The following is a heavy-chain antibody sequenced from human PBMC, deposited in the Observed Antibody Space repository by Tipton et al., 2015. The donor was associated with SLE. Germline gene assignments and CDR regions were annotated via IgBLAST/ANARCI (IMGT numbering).Heavy chain of an antibody. V-gene: IGHV4-34*01. J-gene: IGHJ6*03. CDR1: GGSFSGYY. CDR3: ARGKADYYGSGSFYYYYYYMDV. Sequence: TLSLTCAVYGGSFSGYYWSWIRQPPGKGLEWIGEINHSGSTNYTPSLKSRVTIPVDTSKNQFSLKLSSVTAADTAVYYCARGKADYYGSGSFYYYYYYMDVWDKGTTVTVSS. CDR2: INHSGST. D-gene: IGHD3-10*01.